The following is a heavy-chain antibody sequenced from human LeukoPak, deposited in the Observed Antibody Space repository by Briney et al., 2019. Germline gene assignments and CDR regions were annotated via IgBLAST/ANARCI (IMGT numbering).Heavy chain of an antibody. CDR2: IYYSGST. J-gene: IGHJ6*02. V-gene: IGHV4-59*01. Sequence: SETLSLTCTVSGGSISSYYWSWIRQPPGKGLEWIGYIYYSGSTNYNPSLKSRVTISVDTSKNQFSLKLSSVTAADTAVYYCGGGSGSLGYYGMDVWGQGTTVTVSS. D-gene: IGHD3-10*01. CDR1: GGSISSYY. CDR3: GGGSGSLGYYGMDV.